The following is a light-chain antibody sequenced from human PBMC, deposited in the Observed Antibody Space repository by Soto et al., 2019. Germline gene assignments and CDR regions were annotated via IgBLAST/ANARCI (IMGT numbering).Light chain of an antibody. Sequence: EIVMTQSPATLSVSPGESVTLSCRARQSVTSHLAWYQQKPGQAPRLLIYDPSTRATGIPARFSGSGSGTEFTLTISSLQSEDSAVYYCQQYNNWPLTFGQGTKVEI. CDR2: DPS. CDR3: QQYNNWPLT. J-gene: IGKJ1*01. V-gene: IGKV3D-15*01. CDR1: QSVTSH.